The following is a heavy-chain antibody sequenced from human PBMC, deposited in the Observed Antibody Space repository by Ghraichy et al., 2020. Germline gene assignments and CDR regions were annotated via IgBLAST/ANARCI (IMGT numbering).Heavy chain of an antibody. J-gene: IGHJ3*01. V-gene: IGHV4-61*01. CDR1: GVSVSSALFS. CDR2: IYYSGTT. CDR3: ATLNTAAFEF. Sequence: SETLSLTCTVSGVSVSSALFSWSWVRQPPGRGLESLAYIYYSGTTNYSPSLKSRVTISVDTSKNQVSLKLNSVTTSDTAVYYCATLNTAAFEFWGQGTMVTVYS.